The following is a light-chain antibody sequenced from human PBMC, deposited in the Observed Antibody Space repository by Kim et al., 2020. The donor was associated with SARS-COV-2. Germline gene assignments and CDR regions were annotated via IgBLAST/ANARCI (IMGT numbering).Light chain of an antibody. V-gene: IGKV1-33*01. CDR1: RDISNY. CDR2: DAS. Sequence: ASVGDRVTITCQASRDISNYLNWYQHKPGKAPKLLIYDASNLEKGVPSRFTGSGSETDFTLTISSLQPEDIGTYYCQQYDDLPPYTFGQGTKLEI. CDR3: QQYDDLPPYT. J-gene: IGKJ2*01.